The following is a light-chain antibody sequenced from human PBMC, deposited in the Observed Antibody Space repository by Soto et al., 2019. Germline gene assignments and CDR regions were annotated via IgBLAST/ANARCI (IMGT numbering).Light chain of an antibody. CDR2: GAS. Sequence: EIVLMQSPGTLSLSPGERATLSCRASQSVSSSYLAWYQQKTGQAPRLLIYGASSRATGIPDRFSGSGSGTDFTLTISRLEPEDFAVYYCQQYGSSPWTFGQGTKVDIK. J-gene: IGKJ1*01. V-gene: IGKV3-20*01. CDR1: QSVSSSY. CDR3: QQYGSSPWT.